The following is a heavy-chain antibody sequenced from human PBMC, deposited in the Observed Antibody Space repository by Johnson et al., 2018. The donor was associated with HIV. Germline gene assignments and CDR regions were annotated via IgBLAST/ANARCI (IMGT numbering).Heavy chain of an antibody. Sequence: VQLVESGGGLVQPGGSLRLSCATSGLSVSGTYMSWVRQAPGKGLEWVSVIYGGDRTYYADSVKGRFPISRDNSKNTLYLQMNSLRAEDTAVYYCARDAVISSGWYNVDAFDIWGQGTMVTVSS. J-gene: IGHJ3*02. CDR3: ARDAVISSGWYNVDAFDI. CDR1: GLSVSGTY. D-gene: IGHD6-19*01. CDR2: IYGGDRT. V-gene: IGHV3-66*02.